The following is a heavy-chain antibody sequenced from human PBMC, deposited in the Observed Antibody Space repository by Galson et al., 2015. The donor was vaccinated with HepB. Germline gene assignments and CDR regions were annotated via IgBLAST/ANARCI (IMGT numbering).Heavy chain of an antibody. V-gene: IGHV3-30*18. CDR2: LSYDGSNKPSVDSVDGTNK. CDR1: GFTFSSHG. J-gene: IGHJ4*02. CDR3: AKGLMGSDY. D-gene: IGHD3-16*01. Sequence: SLRLSCAASGFTFSSHGMHWTRQAQGKGLEWVAVLSYDGSNKPSVDSVDGTNKYYAESVKGRFTITRDNSKQTLYLQMNSLGAEDTAVYYCAKGLMGSDYWGQGTLVTVSS.